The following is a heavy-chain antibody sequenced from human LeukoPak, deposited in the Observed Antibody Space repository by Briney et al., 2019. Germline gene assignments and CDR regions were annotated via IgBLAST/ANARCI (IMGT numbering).Heavy chain of an antibody. J-gene: IGHJ6*02. V-gene: IGHV1-2*02. CDR3: ARVFDSSGYSKTPHYGMDV. Sequence: GASVKVSCKASGYTFTGYYMHWVRQAPGQGLEWMGWINPNSGGTNYAQKFQGRVTMTRDTSISTAYMELSRLRSDDTAVYYCARVFDSSGYSKTPHYGMDVWGQGTTVTVSS. CDR1: GYTFTGYY. D-gene: IGHD3-22*01. CDR2: INPNSGGT.